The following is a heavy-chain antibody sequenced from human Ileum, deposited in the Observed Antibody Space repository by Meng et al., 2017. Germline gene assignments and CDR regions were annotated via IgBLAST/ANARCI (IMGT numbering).Heavy chain of an antibody. J-gene: IGHJ4*02. CDR3: TTLTGKYCSGTSC. D-gene: IGHD2-2*01. V-gene: IGHV3-15*01. Sequence: GEVGGGLVKPGGSLSLSCAASGFTFSHAWMSWVRQAPGKGLEWVGRIKSKSDGETTDYAAPVKGRFSISRDDSKTTLYLQMNSLEAEDTAVYYCTTLTGKYCSGTSCWGQGALVTVSS. CDR1: GFTFSHAW. CDR2: IKSKSDGETT.